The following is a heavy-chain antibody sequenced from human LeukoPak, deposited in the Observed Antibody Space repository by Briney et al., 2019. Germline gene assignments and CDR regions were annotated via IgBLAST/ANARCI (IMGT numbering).Heavy chain of an antibody. V-gene: IGHV3-7*02. CDR2: IYEDESEK. CDR1: GFTFSTYW. J-gene: IGHJ4*02. CDR3: ARGVVYSSGWETFDY. D-gene: IGHD6-19*01. Sequence: GGSLRLSCAASGFTFSTYWMSWVRQAPGKRLEWVANIYEDESEKYYVDSVKGRFTISRDNAKNSLYLQMNSLRAEDTAVYYCARGVVYSSGWETFDYWGQGTRVTVSS.